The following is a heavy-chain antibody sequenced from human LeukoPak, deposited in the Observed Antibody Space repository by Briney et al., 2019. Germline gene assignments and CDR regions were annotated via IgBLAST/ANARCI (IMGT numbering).Heavy chain of an antibody. V-gene: IGHV3-30*18. CDR2: ISYDGSNK. D-gene: IGHD5-12*01. J-gene: IGHJ4*02. Sequence: PGRSLRLSCAASGFTFSSYGMHWVRQAPGKGLEWVAVISYDGSNKYYADSVKGRFTISRDNSKNTLYLQMNSLRAEDTAVYYCAKTDVVATIPPYYFDYWGQGTPVTVSS. CDR3: AKTDVVATIPPYYFDY. CDR1: GFTFSSYG.